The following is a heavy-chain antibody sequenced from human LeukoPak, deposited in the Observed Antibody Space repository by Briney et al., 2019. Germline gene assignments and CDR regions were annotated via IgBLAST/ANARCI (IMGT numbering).Heavy chain of an antibody. CDR3: ARARGYSGYDLFDY. CDR2: IYTSGST. J-gene: IGHJ4*02. D-gene: IGHD5-12*01. V-gene: IGHV4-61*02. CDR1: GGSISSGSYY. Sequence: SETLSLTCTVSGGSISSGSYYWSWTRQPAGKGLEWIGRIYTSGSTNYNPSHKSRVTISVDTSKNQFSLKLSSVTAADTAVYYCARARGYSGYDLFDYWGQGTLVTVSS.